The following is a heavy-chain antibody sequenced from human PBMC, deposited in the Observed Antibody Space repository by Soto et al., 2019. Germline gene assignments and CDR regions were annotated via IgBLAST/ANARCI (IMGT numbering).Heavy chain of an antibody. V-gene: IGHV3-30-3*01. Sequence: QVQLVESGGGVVQPGRSLRLSCAASGFTFSSYAMHWVRQAPGKGLEWVAVISYDGSNKYYADSVKGRFTISRDNSKNTLYLHMNSLRAEDTAVYYCARGDDYGDRKADWGQGALVTV. CDR2: ISYDGSNK. CDR1: GFTFSSYA. CDR3: ARGDDYGDRKAD. D-gene: IGHD4-17*01. J-gene: IGHJ4*02.